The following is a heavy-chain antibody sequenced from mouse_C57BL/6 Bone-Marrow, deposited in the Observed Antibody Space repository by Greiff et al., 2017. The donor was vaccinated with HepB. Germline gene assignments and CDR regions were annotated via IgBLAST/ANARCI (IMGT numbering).Heavy chain of an antibody. V-gene: IGHV1-26*01. CDR3: ARKGDGYYYAMDY. CDR2: INPNNGGT. J-gene: IGHJ4*01. Sequence: VQLQQSGPELVKPGASVKISCKASGYTFTDYYMNWVKQSHGKSLEWIGDINPNNGGTSYTQKFKGKATLTVDTSSSTAYMELRSLTSEDSAVYYCARKGDGYYYAMDYWGQGTSVTVSS. CDR1: GYTFTDYY. D-gene: IGHD2-3*01.